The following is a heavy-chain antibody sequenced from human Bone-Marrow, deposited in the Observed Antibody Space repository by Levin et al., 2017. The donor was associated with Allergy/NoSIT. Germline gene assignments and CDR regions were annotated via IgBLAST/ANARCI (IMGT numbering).Heavy chain of an antibody. Sequence: KLSGPTLVKPTQTLTLTCTYSGFSLSTSGEGVGWIRQPPGKALEWLALIYWDDEERYSPSLRSRLTITEDTSTNQVVLTLTNMDPVDTATYYCAHRHLTTDYNDSYFDYWGQGTLVTVAS. V-gene: IGHV2-5*02. CDR3: AHRHLTTDYNDSYFDY. CDR2: IYWDDEE. J-gene: IGHJ4*02. D-gene: IGHD4-17*01. CDR1: GFSLSTSGEG.